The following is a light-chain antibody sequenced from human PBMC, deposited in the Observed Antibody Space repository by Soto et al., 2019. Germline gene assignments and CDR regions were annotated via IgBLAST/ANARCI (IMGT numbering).Light chain of an antibody. J-gene: IGKJ4*01. CDR1: QDITIY. CDR3: LQFYDLPLT. Sequence: DIQMTQSPSSLSASVGDRVTITCQASQDITIYLNWYQQKPGKGPRLLISDASTLATGVPSRFSGSGSGKYFTFTTTSLRPEDVATYYCLQFYDLPLTFGGGT. V-gene: IGKV1-33*01. CDR2: DAS.